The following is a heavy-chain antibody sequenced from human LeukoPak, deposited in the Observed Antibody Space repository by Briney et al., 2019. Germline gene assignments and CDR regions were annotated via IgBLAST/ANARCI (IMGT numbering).Heavy chain of an antibody. CDR2: ISSSGNTK. CDR1: GFTFSDFY. CDR3: AREPTAMIL. Sequence: PGGSLRLSCAASGFTFSDFYMSWIRQAPGKGLEWVSYISSSGNTKYYADSVKGRFTMSRDNAKNSLYLQMNSLRVEDTAVYYCAREPTAMILWGQGTLVTVSS. V-gene: IGHV3-11*04. J-gene: IGHJ4*02. D-gene: IGHD5-18*01.